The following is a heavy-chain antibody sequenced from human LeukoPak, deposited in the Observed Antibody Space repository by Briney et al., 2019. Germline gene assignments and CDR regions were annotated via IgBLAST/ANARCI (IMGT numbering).Heavy chain of an antibody. CDR2: INPNSGGT. Sequence: VASVKVSCKASGYTFTGYYVHWVRQAPGQRIEWMGWINPNSGGTNYAQKFQGRVTMTRDTSISTAYMELSRLRSDDTAVYYCAKEGGYCSSGTCYPWWFDPWGQGTLVTVSS. CDR1: GYTFTGYY. CDR3: AKEGGYCSSGTCYPWWFDP. J-gene: IGHJ5*02. V-gene: IGHV1-2*02. D-gene: IGHD2-15*01.